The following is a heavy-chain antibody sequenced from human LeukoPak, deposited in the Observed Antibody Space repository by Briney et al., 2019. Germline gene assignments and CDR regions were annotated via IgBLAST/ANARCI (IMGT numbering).Heavy chain of an antibody. D-gene: IGHD3-22*01. V-gene: IGHV3-38-3*01. Sequence: GGSLRLSCAASGFTVSSNEMSWVRQAPGKGLEWVSSISGGSTYYADSRKGRFTISRDNSKNTLYLLMNSLRAEDTAVYYCAKDRIPDYYDSSGPIDYWGQGTLVTVSS. CDR1: GFTVSSNE. CDR3: AKDRIPDYYDSSGPIDY. CDR2: ISGGST. J-gene: IGHJ4*02.